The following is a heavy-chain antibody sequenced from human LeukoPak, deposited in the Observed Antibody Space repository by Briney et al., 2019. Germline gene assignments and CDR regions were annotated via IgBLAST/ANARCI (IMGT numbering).Heavy chain of an antibody. D-gene: IGHD2-2*01. CDR1: GYSFTSYW. CDR3: ARRGKYQLASRDAFDI. CDR2: IYPGDSDT. J-gene: IGHJ3*02. Sequence: RGESLKISCKGSGYSFTSYWIGWVRQVPGKGLEWMGIIYPGDSDTRYSPSFQGQVTISADKSISTAYLQWSSLKASDTAMYYCARRGKYQLASRDAFDIWGQGTMVTVSS. V-gene: IGHV5-51*01.